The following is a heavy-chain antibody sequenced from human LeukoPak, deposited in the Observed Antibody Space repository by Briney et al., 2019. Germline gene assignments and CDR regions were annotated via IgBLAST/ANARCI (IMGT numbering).Heavy chain of an antibody. Sequence: SETLSLTCAVYGGSFSGYYWSWIRQPPGKGLEWIGEINHSGSTNYNPSLKSRVTISVDTSKNQLSLKLNSVTAADTAEYYCARLPGFLNRDYWGQGTLVTVSS. J-gene: IGHJ4*02. CDR2: INHSGST. D-gene: IGHD1-1*01. V-gene: IGHV4-34*01. CDR1: GGSFSGYY. CDR3: ARLPGFLNRDY.